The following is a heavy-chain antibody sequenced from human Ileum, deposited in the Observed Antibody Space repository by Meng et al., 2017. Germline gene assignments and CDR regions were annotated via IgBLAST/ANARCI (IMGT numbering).Heavy chain of an antibody. D-gene: IGHD6-13*01. V-gene: IGHV4-59*12. CDR1: GGSISSYY. CDR2: IYYSGST. CDR3: AREPPAAAGTGADY. J-gene: IGHJ4*02. Sequence: HVQLQESGPGRGKPSETLSRTCTVSGGSISSYYWSWIRQPPGKGLEWIGYIYYSGSTNYNPSLKSRVTISVDTSKNQFSLKLSSVTAADTAVYYCAREPPAAAGTGADYWGQGTLVTVSS.